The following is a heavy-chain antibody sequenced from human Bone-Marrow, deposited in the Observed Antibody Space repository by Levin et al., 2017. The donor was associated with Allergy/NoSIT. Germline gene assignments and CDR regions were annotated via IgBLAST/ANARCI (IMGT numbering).Heavy chain of an antibody. Sequence: TSGGSLRLSCTVSGFMFSDYSIYWVRQAPGKGLEWISSISSDSSDLYYADSVKGRFTISRDNAKNSLNLQVSSLRAEDTAVYHCVRGIIGDVRVAHKEAFDIWGQGTMVTVSS. D-gene: IGHD2/OR15-2a*01. J-gene: IGHJ3*02. CDR2: ISSDSSDL. CDR1: GFMFSDYS. CDR3: VRGIIGDVRVAHKEAFDI. V-gene: IGHV3-21*01.